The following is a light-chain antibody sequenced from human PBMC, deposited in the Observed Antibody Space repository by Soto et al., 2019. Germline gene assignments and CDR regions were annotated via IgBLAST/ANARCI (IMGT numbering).Light chain of an antibody. CDR1: QTVSSF. V-gene: IGKV3-15*01. CDR2: GAS. Sequence: VLTQSPATLSLSPGERATLSCRASQTVSSFLAWYQQKPGQAPRLLIYGASTRATGIPARFSGSGSGTEFTLTISSLQSEDFAVYYCQQYNNWPPWTFGQGTKVEIK. CDR3: QQYNNWPPWT. J-gene: IGKJ1*01.